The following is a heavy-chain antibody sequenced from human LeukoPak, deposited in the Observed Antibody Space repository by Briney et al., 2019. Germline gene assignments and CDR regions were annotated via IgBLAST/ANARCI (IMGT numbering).Heavy chain of an antibody. V-gene: IGHV4-30-4*08. CDR1: GGSISSGDYY. Sequence: PSETLSLTCTVSGGSISSGDYYWSWIRQPPGKGLEWIGYIYYSGSTYCNPSLKSRVTISVDTSKNQFSLKLSSVTAADTAVYYCARELAAGPYYFDYWGQGTLVTVSS. CDR2: IYYSGST. D-gene: IGHD6-13*01. J-gene: IGHJ4*02. CDR3: ARELAAGPYYFDY.